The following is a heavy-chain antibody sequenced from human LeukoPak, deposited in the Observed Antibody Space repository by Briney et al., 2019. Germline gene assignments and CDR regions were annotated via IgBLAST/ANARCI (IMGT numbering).Heavy chain of an antibody. D-gene: IGHD3-22*01. CDR2: ISGSGGST. Sequence: TGGSLRLSCAASGFTFSSYAMSWVRQAPGKGLEWVSAISGSGGSTYYADSVKGRFTISRDNSKNTLYLQMNSLRAEDTAVYYCATWGSGVVVIKGPDYWGQGTLVTVSS. CDR1: GFTFSSYA. V-gene: IGHV3-23*01. J-gene: IGHJ4*02. CDR3: ATWGSGVVVIKGPDY.